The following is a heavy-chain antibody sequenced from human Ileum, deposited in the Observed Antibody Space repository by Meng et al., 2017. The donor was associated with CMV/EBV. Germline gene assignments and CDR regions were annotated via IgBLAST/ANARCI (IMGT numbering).Heavy chain of an antibody. CDR2: ISYDGSNK. V-gene: IGHV3-30-3*01. CDR3: ARALGLGAVMPNYDAFDL. J-gene: IGHJ3*01. CDR1: GFTFSSYA. D-gene: IGHD6-19*01. Sequence: GESLKISCAASGFTFSSYAMHWVRQAPGKGLEWVAVISYDGSNKYYADSVTGRFTISRDNSHNTLYLQMHSLRAEDTAVYYCARALGLGAVMPNYDAFDLWGQGTVVTVSS.